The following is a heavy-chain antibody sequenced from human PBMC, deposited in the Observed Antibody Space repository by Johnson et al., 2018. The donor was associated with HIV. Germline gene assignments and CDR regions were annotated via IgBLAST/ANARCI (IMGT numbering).Heavy chain of an antibody. Sequence: VQLMESGGGVVQPGRSLRLSCAASRFTFSNYWMSWVRQAPGKGLEWVANIKQDGSEKYYVDSVKGRFTISRDNSKNTLYLQMNSLRAEDTAVYYCARDGEGSGWSDAFDIWGQGTMVTVSS. D-gene: IGHD6-19*01. CDR3: ARDGEGSGWSDAFDI. CDR1: RFTFSNYW. V-gene: IGHV3-7*05. CDR2: IKQDGSEK. J-gene: IGHJ3*02.